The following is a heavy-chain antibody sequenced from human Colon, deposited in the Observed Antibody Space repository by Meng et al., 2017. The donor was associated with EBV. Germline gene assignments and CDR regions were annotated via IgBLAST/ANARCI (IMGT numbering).Heavy chain of an antibody. CDR3: ASFDHIPRRNYFDY. D-gene: IGHD2-21*01. CDR1: GGSMSSGNYY. V-gene: IGHV4-30-4*01. J-gene: IGHJ4*02. Sequence: VQLQEPGPGLVEPSQTLSLTCTVAGGSMSSGNYYWSWIRQPPGKGLEWIGYIHHSGSAYYNPSLKSRVSISVDTSKNQFSLNLNSMTAADTAVYYCASFDHIPRRNYFDYWGQGTLVTVSS. CDR2: IHHSGSA.